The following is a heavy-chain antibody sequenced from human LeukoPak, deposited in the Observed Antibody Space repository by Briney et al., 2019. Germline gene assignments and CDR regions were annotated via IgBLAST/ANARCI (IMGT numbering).Heavy chain of an antibody. CDR3: ARPRGIVAGDAFDI. V-gene: IGHV1-69*05. J-gene: IGHJ3*02. D-gene: IGHD6-25*01. Sequence: KVSCKASGGTFSSYTISWVRRAPGQGLEWMGRIIPIFGTANYAQKFQGRVTITTDESTSTAYMELSSLRSEDTAVYYRARPRGIVAGDAFDIWGQGTMVTVSS. CDR2: IIPIFGTA. CDR1: GGTFSSYT.